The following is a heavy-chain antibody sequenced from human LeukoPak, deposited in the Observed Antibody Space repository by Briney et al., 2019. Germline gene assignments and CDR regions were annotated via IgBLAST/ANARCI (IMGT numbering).Heavy chain of an antibody. V-gene: IGHV1-18*01. D-gene: IGHD2-2*01. CDR2: ISAYNGNT. Sequence: GASVKVSCKASGYTFTSYGISWVRQAPGQGVEWMGWISAYNGNTNYAQKLQGRVTMTTDTSTSTAYMELRSLRSDDTAVYYCAREIRGCSSTSCHGWFDHWGQGTLVTVSS. CDR1: GYTFTSYG. J-gene: IGHJ5*02. CDR3: AREIRGCSSTSCHGWFDH.